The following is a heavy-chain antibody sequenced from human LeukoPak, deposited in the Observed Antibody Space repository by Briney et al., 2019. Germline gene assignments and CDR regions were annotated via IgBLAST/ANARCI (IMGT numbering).Heavy chain of an antibody. J-gene: IGHJ5*02. CDR1: GFTFSSYG. D-gene: IGHD3-3*01. CDR3: VRGGWFDP. Sequence: GRSLRLSCAASGFTFSSYGMHWVRQAPGKGLEWVAVISYDGSNKYYADSVKGRFTISRDNSKNTLYLQMNSLRAEDTAVYYCVRGGWFDPWGQGTLVTVSS. CDR2: ISYDGSNK. V-gene: IGHV3-30*03.